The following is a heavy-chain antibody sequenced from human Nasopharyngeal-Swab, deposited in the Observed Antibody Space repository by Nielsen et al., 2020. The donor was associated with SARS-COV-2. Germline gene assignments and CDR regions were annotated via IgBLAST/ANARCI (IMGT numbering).Heavy chain of an antibody. CDR3: AKSPGEDAFDI. Sequence: GGSLRLSCAASGFTFDDYAMHWVRQTPGKGLEWVPGISWNSGSIGYADSVKGRFTISRDNAKNSLYLQMNSLRAEDTALYYCAKSPGEDAFDIWGQGTMVTVSS. D-gene: IGHD2-21*01. CDR1: GFTFDDYA. V-gene: IGHV3-9*01. J-gene: IGHJ3*02. CDR2: ISWNSGSI.